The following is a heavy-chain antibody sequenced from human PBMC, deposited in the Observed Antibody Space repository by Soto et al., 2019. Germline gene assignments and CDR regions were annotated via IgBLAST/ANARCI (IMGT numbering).Heavy chain of an antibody. D-gene: IGHD3-22*01. CDR1: GFTFSSQT. CDR2: IWYDGSTK. CDR3: AREPYDGSGTNAFDI. Sequence: QVQLVESGGGVVQPGRSLRLSCAASGFTFSSQTMHWVRQAPGKGLEWVALIWYDGSTKYYADSVKGRFTISRDNSESTLYLQMNSLRAEDTAVYYCAREPYDGSGTNAFDIWGHGTMVTVSS. V-gene: IGHV3-33*01. J-gene: IGHJ3*02.